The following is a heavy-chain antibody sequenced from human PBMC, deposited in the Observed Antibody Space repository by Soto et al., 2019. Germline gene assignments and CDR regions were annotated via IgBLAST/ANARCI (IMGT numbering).Heavy chain of an antibody. CDR2: IYYSGST. Sequence: QLQLQESGPGLVKPSETLSLTCTVSGGSISSSSYYWGWIRQPPGKGLEWIGSIYYSGSTYYNPSLTSRVAISVDTSKNQFSLKLSSVTAADTAVYYCARGPSKTPHYYYYYYMDVWGKGTTVTVSS. J-gene: IGHJ6*03. CDR3: ARGPSKTPHYYYYYYMDV. CDR1: GGSISSSSYY. V-gene: IGHV4-39*01. D-gene: IGHD4-4*01.